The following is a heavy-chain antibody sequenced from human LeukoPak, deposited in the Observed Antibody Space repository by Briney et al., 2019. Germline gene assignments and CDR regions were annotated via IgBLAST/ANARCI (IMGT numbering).Heavy chain of an antibody. CDR2: ISYDGSNN. D-gene: IGHD3-10*01. Sequence: PGGPLRLSCADSGFTFSSYAMHWVRQAPGEGLEWVAIISYDGSNNYYADSVKGRFTVSRDNSKNTLYLQMNSLRIEDTAVYYCARDGAAFGSHFAYWGQGTLVTVSS. J-gene: IGHJ4*02. V-gene: IGHV3-30*04. CDR1: GFTFSSYA. CDR3: ARDGAAFGSHFAY.